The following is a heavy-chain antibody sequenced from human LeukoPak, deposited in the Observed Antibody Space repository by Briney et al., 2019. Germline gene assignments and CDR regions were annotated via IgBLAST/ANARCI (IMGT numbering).Heavy chain of an antibody. V-gene: IGHV4-39*07. CDR3: ARSLRRPNFDY. CDR1: GGSISSNSYH. CDR2: ISYRGST. Sequence: SETLSLTSSVSGGSISSNSYHWGWIRQPPGKGLEWIGSISYRGSTYYNPSLKTRVTIFADTSKNQFSLKLTSVTAADTAVYYCARSLRRPNFDYWGQGTLVTVSS. D-gene: IGHD3-16*01. J-gene: IGHJ4*02.